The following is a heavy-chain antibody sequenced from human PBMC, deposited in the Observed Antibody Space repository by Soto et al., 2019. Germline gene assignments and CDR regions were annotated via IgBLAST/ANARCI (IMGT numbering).Heavy chain of an antibody. Sequence: PGGSLRLSCAASGFTFSDYYMSWIRQAPGKGPEWVSSIIASGDSTEHADSVRGRFTISRDNSKNTLYLQMNSLRADDTALYYCARPVPGTWSTEYWSQATLVTVSS. CDR3: ARPVPGTWSTEY. J-gene: IGHJ4*02. D-gene: IGHD6-19*01. CDR1: GFTFSDYY. V-gene: IGHV3-23*01. CDR2: IIASGDST.